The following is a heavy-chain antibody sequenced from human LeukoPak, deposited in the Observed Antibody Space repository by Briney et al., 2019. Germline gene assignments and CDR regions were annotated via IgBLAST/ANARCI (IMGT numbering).Heavy chain of an antibody. CDR3: ARGPKVVPAAISFFGIDY. CDR2: IKQDGSEK. CDR1: GFTFSSYW. V-gene: IGHV3-7*04. D-gene: IGHD2-2*02. J-gene: IGHJ4*02. Sequence: GGSLRLSCAASGFTFSSYWVSWVRQALGKGLEWVANIKQDGSEKYYVDSVKGRFTISRDNAKNSLYLQMNSLRAEDTAVYYCARGPKVVPAAISFFGIDYWGQGTLVTVSS.